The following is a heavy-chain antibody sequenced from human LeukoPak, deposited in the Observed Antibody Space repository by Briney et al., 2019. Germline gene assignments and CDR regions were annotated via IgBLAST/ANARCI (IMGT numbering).Heavy chain of an antibody. V-gene: IGHV4-61*02. J-gene: IGHJ4*02. CDR2: IYTSGST. D-gene: IGHD3-3*01. CDR1: GGSISSGSYY. Sequence: SQTLSLTCTVSGGSISSGSYYWSWIRQPAGKGLEWIGRIYTSGSTNYNPSLKSRVTISVDTSKNQFSLQLNSVTPEDTALYYCARDINPWSGYSGFGYWGQGTLVTVSS. CDR3: ARDINPWSGYSGFGY.